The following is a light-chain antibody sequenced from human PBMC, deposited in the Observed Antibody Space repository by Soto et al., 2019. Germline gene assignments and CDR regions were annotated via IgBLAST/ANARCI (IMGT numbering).Light chain of an antibody. CDR2: GAS. V-gene: IGKV3-20*01. J-gene: IGKJ2*01. CDR3: QQYGSSPYT. CDR1: QSVSSSY. Sequence: EIVLTQSPGTLSLSPGERATLSCRASQSVSSSYFAWYQQKPGQAPRLLIYGASRRATGIPDRFSGSGSVTDFTLIISRLEPEDFAVYYCQQYGSSPYTFGQGTKLEIK.